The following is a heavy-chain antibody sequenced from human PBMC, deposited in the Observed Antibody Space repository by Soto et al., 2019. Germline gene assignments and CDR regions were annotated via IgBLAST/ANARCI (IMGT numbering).Heavy chain of an antibody. CDR2: INAGYGNT. Sequence: GASVKVSCKASGYTVTSCPMHWVRQAPGQRLELMGWINAGYGNTKYSQKFQDRVTITRDTSASTVYMELSSLRPEDTAMYYCARPQYSGSNYDYWGQGALVTVSS. V-gene: IGHV1-3*01. D-gene: IGHD1-26*01. J-gene: IGHJ4*02. CDR3: ARPQYSGSNYDY. CDR1: GYTVTSCP.